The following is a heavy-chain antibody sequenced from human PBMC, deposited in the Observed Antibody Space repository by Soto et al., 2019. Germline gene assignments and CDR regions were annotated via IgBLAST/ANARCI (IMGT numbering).Heavy chain of an antibody. V-gene: IGHV1-69*13. CDR1: GGTFSSYA. CDR3: AGGVATRRYYYGMDV. Sequence: SVKVSCKASGGTFSSYAISWVRQAPGQGLEWMGGIIPIFGTANYAQKFQGRVTITADESTSTAYMELSSLRSEDAAVYYCAGGVATRRYYYGMDVWGQGTTVTVSS. D-gene: IGHD5-12*01. J-gene: IGHJ6*02. CDR2: IIPIFGTA.